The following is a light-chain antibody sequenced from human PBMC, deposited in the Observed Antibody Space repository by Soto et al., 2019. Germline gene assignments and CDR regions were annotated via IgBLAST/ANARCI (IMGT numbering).Light chain of an antibody. J-gene: IGKJ4*01. CDR2: DAS. Sequence: EIVLTQSPGTLSLSPGERAALSCRASQSVSSYLAWYQQKPGQAPRLLIYDASNRATGIPARFSGSGSGTDFTLTISSLEPEDFAVYYCQQRSNWPRALTFGGGTRWIS. V-gene: IGKV3-11*01. CDR3: QQRSNWPRALT. CDR1: QSVSSY.